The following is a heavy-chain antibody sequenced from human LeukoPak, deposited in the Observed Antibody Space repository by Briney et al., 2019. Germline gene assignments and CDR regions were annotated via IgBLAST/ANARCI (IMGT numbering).Heavy chain of an antibody. CDR3: ARESRATQLDY. CDR1: GDSISNGNSY. J-gene: IGHJ4*02. Sequence: SETLSLTCTVSGDSISNGNSYWSWIRQPPGEGLEWIASIYYSGNTYYNPSLKSRVSIPVDTSKDRFSLRLSSVTAADTAVYYCARESRATQLDYWGQGTLVTVSS. V-gene: IGHV4-30-4*01. D-gene: IGHD1-26*01. CDR2: IYYSGNT.